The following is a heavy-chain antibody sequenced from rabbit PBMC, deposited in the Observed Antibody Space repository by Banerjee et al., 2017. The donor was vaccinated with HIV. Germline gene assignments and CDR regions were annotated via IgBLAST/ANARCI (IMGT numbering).Heavy chain of an antibody. Sequence: QEQLMESGGGLVQPGGSLKLSCKASGFDFSRTGVSWVRQAPGKGLEWIACMNNGDGRIYYASWAKGRFTVSSHNAQNMLYLQLTSLTAADTATYFCARGYADSSGLPTYYFNLWGQGTLVTVS. CDR3: ARGYADSSGLPTYYFNL. V-gene: IGHV1S47*01. D-gene: IGHD8-1*01. J-gene: IGHJ4*01. CDR1: GFDFSRTG. CDR2: MNNGDGRI.